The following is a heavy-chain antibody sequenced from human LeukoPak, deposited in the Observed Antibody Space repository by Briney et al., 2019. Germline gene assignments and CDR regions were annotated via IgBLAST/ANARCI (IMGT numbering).Heavy chain of an antibody. Sequence: GASVTVSCKASGGTFSIYAISWVRQAPGQGLEWMGGIIPIFGTANYAQKFQGRVTITADKSTSTAYMELSSLRSEDTAVYYCARGLGYCSGGSCYSYWGQGTLVTVSS. V-gene: IGHV1-69*06. CDR3: ARGLGYCSGGSCYSY. CDR1: GGTFSIYA. CDR2: IIPIFGTA. D-gene: IGHD2-15*01. J-gene: IGHJ4*02.